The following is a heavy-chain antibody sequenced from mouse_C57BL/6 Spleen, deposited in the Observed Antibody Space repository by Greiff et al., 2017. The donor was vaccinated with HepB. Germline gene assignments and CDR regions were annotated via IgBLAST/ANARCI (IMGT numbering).Heavy chain of an antibody. CDR3: ARSHYYGSSYGYFDV. D-gene: IGHD1-1*01. J-gene: IGHJ1*03. CDR1: GYSFTSYY. V-gene: IGHV1-66*01. Sequence: QVQLKQSGPELVKPGASVKISCKASGYSFTSYYIHWVKQRPGQGLEWIGWIDPGSGNTKYNEKFKGKATLTADTSSSTAYMQLSSLTSEDSAVYYCARSHYYGSSYGYFDVWGTGTTVTVSS. CDR2: IDPGSGNT.